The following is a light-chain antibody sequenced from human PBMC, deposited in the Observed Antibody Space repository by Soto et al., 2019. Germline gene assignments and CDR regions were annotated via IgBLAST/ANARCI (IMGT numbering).Light chain of an antibody. CDR1: SSDVGGYNY. Sequence: QSALAQPASVSGSPGQSITIFCTGTSSDVGGYNYVSWYQQHPGSAPKLMIYDVSSRPSGVSNRFSGSKSGNTASLTISGLQAEDEADYYCSSYTSSFKLAVFGSGNKVTVL. CDR3: SSYTSSFKLAV. V-gene: IGLV2-14*03. J-gene: IGLJ1*01. CDR2: DVS.